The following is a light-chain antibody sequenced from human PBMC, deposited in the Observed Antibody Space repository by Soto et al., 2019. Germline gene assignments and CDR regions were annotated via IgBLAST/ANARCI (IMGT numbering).Light chain of an antibody. Sequence: EIVLTQTPGTLSLSPGERATLSCRASQSVSSIYLAWYQQRPGQTPSLLISGASTRATGIPDRFSGSGSGTHFTLTISRLEPGDFAVYYCQHFGGTTFTFGQGTRLEIK. CDR3: QHFGGTTFT. CDR2: GAS. CDR1: QSVSSIY. J-gene: IGKJ5*01. V-gene: IGKV3-20*01.